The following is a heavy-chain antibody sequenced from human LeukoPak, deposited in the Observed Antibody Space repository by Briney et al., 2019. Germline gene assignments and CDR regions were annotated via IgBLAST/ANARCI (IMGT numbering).Heavy chain of an antibody. Sequence: GGSLRLSCAASGFTFSSYNMNWVRQAPGKGLEWVSSISSSSSYIYYADSVKGRFTISRDNAKNSLYLHMNSLRAEDTAVYYCARGDGYNPGGVDYWGQGTLVTVSS. CDR2: ISSSSSYI. CDR3: ARGDGYNPGGVDY. J-gene: IGHJ4*02. D-gene: IGHD5-24*01. V-gene: IGHV3-21*01. CDR1: GFTFSSYN.